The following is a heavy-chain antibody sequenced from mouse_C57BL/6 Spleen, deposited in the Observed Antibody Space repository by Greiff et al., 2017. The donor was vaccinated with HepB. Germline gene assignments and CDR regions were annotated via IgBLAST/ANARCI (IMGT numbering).Heavy chain of an antibody. CDR3: ARDLSNSTLYYFDY. CDR1: GFTFSSYA. Sequence: EVKLVESGGGLVKPGGSLKLSCAASGFTFSSYAMSWVRQTPEKRLEWVATISDGGSYTYYPDNVKGRFTISRDNAKNNLYLQMSHLKSEDTAMYYCARDLSNSTLYYFDYWGQGTTLTVSS. D-gene: IGHD2-5*01. V-gene: IGHV5-4*01. CDR2: ISDGGSYT. J-gene: IGHJ2*01.